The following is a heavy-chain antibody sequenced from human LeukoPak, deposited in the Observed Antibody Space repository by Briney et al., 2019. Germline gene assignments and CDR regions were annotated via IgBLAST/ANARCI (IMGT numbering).Heavy chain of an antibody. J-gene: IGHJ3*02. CDR2: IYWDDDK. D-gene: IGHD3-16*01. V-gene: IGHV2-5*02. Sequence: SGPTLVKPTPTVALSSIFFGASVGTSGVGVGWIRQPPGKALEWLALIYWDDDKRYSPSLKSRLTITKDTSKNQVVLTMTNMDPVDTATCFCAHTCRKQLGGCFDTWGQGTMVTVSS. CDR1: GASVGTSGVG. CDR3: AHTCRKQLGGCFDT.